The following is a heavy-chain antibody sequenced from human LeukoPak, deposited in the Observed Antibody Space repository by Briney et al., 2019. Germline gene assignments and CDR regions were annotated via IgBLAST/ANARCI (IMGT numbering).Heavy chain of an antibody. V-gene: IGHV1-2*02. CDR3: ARGRPENYFASGST. CDR1: GYTFTDNY. J-gene: IGHJ5*02. Sequence: ASVKVSCKASGYTFTDNYIHWMRQAPVQGLEWMGWINPYSGGTTYAQKFQGRVTMTRDTPISTAYMELSRLRSDDTAVYHCARGRPENYFASGSTWGQGTLVTVSS. D-gene: IGHD3-10*01. CDR2: INPYSGGT.